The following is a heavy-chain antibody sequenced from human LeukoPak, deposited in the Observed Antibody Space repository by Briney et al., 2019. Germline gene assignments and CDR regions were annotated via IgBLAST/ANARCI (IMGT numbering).Heavy chain of an antibody. D-gene: IGHD1-26*01. J-gene: IGHJ5*02. CDR3: ARGQGATVPQVGKNWFDP. Sequence: PSETLSLTCTVSGGSISSYYWNWIRQPPGKGLEWVGYIYYNGRTNYNPSLKSRVTISVDTSKNQFSLKLISVTAADTAVYYCARGQGATVPQVGKNWFDPWGQGTRVIVSS. CDR1: GGSISSYY. V-gene: IGHV4-59*12. CDR2: IYYNGRT.